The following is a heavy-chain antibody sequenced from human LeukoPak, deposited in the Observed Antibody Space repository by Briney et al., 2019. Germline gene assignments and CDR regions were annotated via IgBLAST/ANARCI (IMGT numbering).Heavy chain of an antibody. J-gene: IGHJ4*01. CDR3: ARWGSYFDY. V-gene: IGHV1-46*01. CDR2: INPSGGST. Sequence: ASVKVSCKASLYTFTCCYLQWVRQAPGQGLEWMGIINPSGGSTSYAQKFQGRVTMTRDTSTSTVYMELSSLRSEDTAVYYCARWGSYFDYWGQRTLVTVSS. D-gene: IGHD3-16*01. CDR1: LYTFTCCY.